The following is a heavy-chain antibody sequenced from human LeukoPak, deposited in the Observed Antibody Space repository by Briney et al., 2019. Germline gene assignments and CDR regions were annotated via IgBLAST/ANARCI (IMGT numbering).Heavy chain of an antibody. CDR3: ARRYYYDSSGYYHPPSYYFDY. CDR2: INPNSGGT. J-gene: IGHJ4*02. CDR1: GYTFTGYY. V-gene: IGHV1-2*02. Sequence: ASVKVSCKASGYTFTGYYMHWVRQAPGQGLEWMGWINPNSGGTNYAQKLQGRVTMTTDTSTSTAYMELRSLRSDDTAVYYCARRYYYDSSGYYHPPSYYFDYWGQGTLVTVSS. D-gene: IGHD3-22*01.